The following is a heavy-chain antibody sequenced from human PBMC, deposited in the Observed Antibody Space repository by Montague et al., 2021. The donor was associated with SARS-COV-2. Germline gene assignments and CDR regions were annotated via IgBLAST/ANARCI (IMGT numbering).Heavy chain of an antibody. V-gene: IGHV3-74*01. Sequence: SLRLSCAASGFTFSNYGMHWVRQAPGKGLEWVSRIDGDGSRTYYADSVKGRFTISRDNAKNTLYLQMNSLRAEDTAVYYCARSGRGWELDDWGQGTLVTVSS. CDR3: ARSGRGWELDD. CDR2: IDGDGSRT. CDR1: GFTFSNYG. D-gene: IGHD1-1*01. J-gene: IGHJ4*02.